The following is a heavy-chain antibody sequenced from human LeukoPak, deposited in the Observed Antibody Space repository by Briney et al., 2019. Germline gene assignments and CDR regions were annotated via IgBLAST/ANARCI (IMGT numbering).Heavy chain of an antibody. J-gene: IGHJ4*02. CDR3: TTHPIFGVVITNFDY. CDR2: IKSKTDGGTT. Sequence: GGSLRLSCAASGFTFSNAWMSWVRQAPGKGLEWVGRIKSKTDGGTTDYAAPVKGRFTISRDDSKNTLYLQMNSLKTEDTAVYYCTTHPIFGVVITNFDYWGQGTLVTVSS. V-gene: IGHV3-15*01. D-gene: IGHD3-3*01. CDR1: GFTFSNAW.